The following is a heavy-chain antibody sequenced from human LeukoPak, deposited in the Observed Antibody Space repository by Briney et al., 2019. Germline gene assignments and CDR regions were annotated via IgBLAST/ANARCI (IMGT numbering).Heavy chain of an antibody. CDR1: GYSFTSYW. V-gene: IGHV5-51*01. CDR2: IYPGDSDT. Sequence: HGESLKISCKGSGYSFTSYWIGWVRQMPGKGLEWMGIIYPGDSDTRYSPSFQGQVTISADKSVSTAYLQWSSLKASDSAVFYCARLGGGYSGFGGTYSLDHWGQGTLVTVSS. CDR3: ARLGGGYSGFGGTYSLDH. J-gene: IGHJ4*02. D-gene: IGHD5-12*01.